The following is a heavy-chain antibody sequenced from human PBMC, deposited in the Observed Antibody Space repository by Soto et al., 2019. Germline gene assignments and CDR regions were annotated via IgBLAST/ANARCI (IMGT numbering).Heavy chain of an antibody. J-gene: IGHJ4*02. V-gene: IGHV4-34*01. CDR3: ARMGGISSSGWHVRAIDY. Sequence: SETLSLTCAVYGGSFSGYYWSWIRQPPGKGLEWIGEINHSGSTNYNPSLKSRVTISVDTSKNQFSLKLSSVTAADTAVYYCARMGGISSSGWHVRAIDYWGQGTLVTVSS. CDR2: INHSGST. CDR1: GGSFSGYY. D-gene: IGHD6-19*01.